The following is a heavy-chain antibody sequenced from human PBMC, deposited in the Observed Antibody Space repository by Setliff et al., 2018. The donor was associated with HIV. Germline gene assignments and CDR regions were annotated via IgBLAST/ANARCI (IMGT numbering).Heavy chain of an antibody. V-gene: IGHV3-7*05. Sequence: GGSLRLSCVASGFTFNNAWMSWVRQAPGKRPEWVANIKDDGRDKFYLDSVKGRFTISRDNSKNSLYLQMNSLRTEDTALYYCAKEKGGSYKYFDYWGQGTLVTVSS. D-gene: IGHD1-26*01. CDR3: AKEKGGSYKYFDY. CDR1: GFTFNNAW. CDR2: IKDDGRDK. J-gene: IGHJ4*02.